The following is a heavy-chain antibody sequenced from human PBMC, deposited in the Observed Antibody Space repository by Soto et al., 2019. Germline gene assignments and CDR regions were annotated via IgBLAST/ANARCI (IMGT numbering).Heavy chain of an antibody. V-gene: IGHV6-1*01. CDR2: TYYRSKWFH. D-gene: IGHD3-10*01. CDR3: ARGNALDV. Sequence: QGQLQQSGPGLVKPSQTLSLTCAISGDSVSSDITSWNWIRQSPSRGLEWLGRTYYRSKWFHDYAASVKSRITINPDTSKNQFSLELNSITPEDPAVYYGARGNALDVWGQGTVVTVSS. J-gene: IGHJ3*01. CDR1: GDSVSSDITS.